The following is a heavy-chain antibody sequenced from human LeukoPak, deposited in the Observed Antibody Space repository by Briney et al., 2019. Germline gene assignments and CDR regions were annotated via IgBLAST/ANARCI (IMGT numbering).Heavy chain of an antibody. CDR2: VYNGGST. Sequence: SETLSLTCAVYGGSFNDYFWTWIRQPPGKGLEWIGEVYNGGSTNYNPSLKSRVIISVDRSKNQFSLKLSSVTAADTAVYYCARGSSNYGGLGWFDPWGQGTLVTVSS. CDR3: ARGSSNYGGLGWFDP. J-gene: IGHJ5*02. D-gene: IGHD4-23*01. V-gene: IGHV4-34*01. CDR1: GGSFNDYF.